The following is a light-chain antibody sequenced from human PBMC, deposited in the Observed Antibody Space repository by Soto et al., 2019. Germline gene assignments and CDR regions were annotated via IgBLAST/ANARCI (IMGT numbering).Light chain of an antibody. CDR3: HQYSTLPYA. V-gene: IGKV3-20*01. CDR2: GAS. Sequence: PGKSATLSCRASQRASSYYVAWYQHKPGQAPRLLIHGASIRATGIPDRFSGSGSGTDFTLTISRLEPEDFAVYYCHQYSTLPYAFGRGTKLQIK. J-gene: IGKJ2*01. CDR1: QRASSYY.